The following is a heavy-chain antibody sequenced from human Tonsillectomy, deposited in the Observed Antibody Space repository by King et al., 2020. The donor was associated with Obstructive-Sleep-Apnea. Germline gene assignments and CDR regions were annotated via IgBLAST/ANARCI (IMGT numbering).Heavy chain of an antibody. CDR1: GFTFSSYD. D-gene: IGHD6-19*01. CDR2: VTTAGDT. Sequence: VQLVESGGGLVQPGGSLRLSCAASGFTFSSYDMHWVRQATGKGLEWVSVVTTAGDTYYSASVKGRFTISREHAKSSLFLQMNSLRAGDTAVYFCARAGHGGAVAGTRLFYYYGMDVWGQGTTVTVSS. CDR3: ARAGHGGAVAGTRLFYYYGMDV. J-gene: IGHJ6*02. V-gene: IGHV3-13*04.